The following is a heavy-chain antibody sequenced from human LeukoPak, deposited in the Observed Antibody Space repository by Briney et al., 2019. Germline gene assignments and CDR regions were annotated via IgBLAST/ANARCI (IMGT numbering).Heavy chain of an antibody. CDR2: IAKSGGVT. CDR1: GSSPRNHA. D-gene: IGHD3-22*01. V-gene: IGHV3-23*01. Sequence: GGPLRLPWEAPGSSPRNHAMTRVPQAPGKGLKGASPIAKSGGVTYYADSVKGRFTISRDNSKNTLYLQMNSLSAEDTAIYYCARSRNYYDSGDYRRDFDYWGQGTLVTVSS. J-gene: IGHJ4*02. CDR3: ARSRNYYDSGDYRRDFDY.